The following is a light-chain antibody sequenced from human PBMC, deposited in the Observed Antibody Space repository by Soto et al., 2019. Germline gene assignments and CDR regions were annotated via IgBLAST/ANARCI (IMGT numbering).Light chain of an antibody. CDR2: AAF. J-gene: IGKJ5*01. Sequence: DIQLTQSPPSLSATVGDRVTITCRASQTIDSYLNWFQQKPGMAPKLLIDAAFKLQSGVPSRFRGSGSGTDFTLTIDTLQPDVFTSYYCQQTRSGITFGQGTRLEI. CDR3: QQTRSGIT. V-gene: IGKV1-39*01. CDR1: QTIDSY.